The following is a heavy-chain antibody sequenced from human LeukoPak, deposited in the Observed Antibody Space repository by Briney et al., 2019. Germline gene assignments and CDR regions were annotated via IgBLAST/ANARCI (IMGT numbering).Heavy chain of an antibody. D-gene: IGHD3-16*01. V-gene: IGHV4-59*01. Sequence: SETLSLTCTVSGGSISSYYWSWIRQPPGKGLEWIGYIYYSGSNNYNSALKSQVTISADTSKNQFSLKLSSVTAADTAVYYCARIGGIPLGSFDIWGQGTKVTVSS. CDR3: ARIGGIPLGSFDI. J-gene: IGHJ3*02. CDR1: GGSISSYY. CDR2: IYYSGSN.